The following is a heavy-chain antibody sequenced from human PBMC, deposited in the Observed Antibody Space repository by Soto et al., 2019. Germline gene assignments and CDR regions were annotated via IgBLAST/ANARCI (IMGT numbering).Heavy chain of an antibody. CDR1: GFTFSSYA. CDR2: ISYDGSNK. CDR3: ARPQPRGSSWYYYYYYGMDV. D-gene: IGHD6-13*01. V-gene: IGHV3-30-3*01. J-gene: IGHJ6*02. Sequence: HPGGSLRLSCAASGFTFSSYAMHWVRQAPGKGLEWVAVISYDGSNKYYADSVKGRFTISRDNSKNTLYLQMNSLRAEDTAVYYCARPQPRGSSWYYYYYYGMDVWGQGTTVTVSS.